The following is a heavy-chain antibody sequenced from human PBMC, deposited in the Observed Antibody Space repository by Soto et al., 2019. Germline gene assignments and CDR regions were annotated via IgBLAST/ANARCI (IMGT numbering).Heavy chain of an antibody. CDR2: IYSGGST. V-gene: IGHV3-66*01. J-gene: IGHJ1*01. CDR3: ARDRVESGYPEYFQH. CDR1: GFTVSNNY. Sequence: GGSLRLSCAASGFTVSNNYMSWVRQAPGKGLEWVSVIYSGGSTYYADSVKGRFTISRDTSKNTVYLQMNSLRAEDTAVYYCARDRVESGYPEYFQHWGQGTLVTVSS. D-gene: IGHD3-22*01.